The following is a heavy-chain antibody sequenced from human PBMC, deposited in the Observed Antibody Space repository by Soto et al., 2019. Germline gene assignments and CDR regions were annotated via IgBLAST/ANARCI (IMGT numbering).Heavy chain of an antibody. CDR1: GFTFSSSW. Sequence: GGSLRLSCAASGFTFSSSWMSWFRQAPGKGLEWVANIKQDGSEKYYVDSVKGRFTISRDNAKNSLYLQMNSLRAEDTAVYYCARELRYFDWLLSSPFDYWGQGTLVTVSS. CDR3: ARELRYFDWLLSSPFDY. J-gene: IGHJ4*02. CDR2: IKQDGSEK. V-gene: IGHV3-7*01. D-gene: IGHD3-9*01.